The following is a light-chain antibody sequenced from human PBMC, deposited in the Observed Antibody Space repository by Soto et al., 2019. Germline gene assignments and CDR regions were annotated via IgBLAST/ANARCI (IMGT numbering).Light chain of an antibody. J-gene: IGKJ3*01. V-gene: IGKV3-15*01. Sequence: EIVMTQSPATLSVSPGERATLSCRASQSVSRNFAWYQQKPGQAPRLLIYGASTRASGIPARFSGSGSGTQFTLTISSLQSEDFAVYYCQQYNTWPEAFGPGTKVEIK. CDR2: GAS. CDR1: QSVSRN. CDR3: QQYNTWPEA.